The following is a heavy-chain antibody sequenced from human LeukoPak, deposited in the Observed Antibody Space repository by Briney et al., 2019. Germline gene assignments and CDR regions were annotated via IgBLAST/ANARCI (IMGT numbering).Heavy chain of an antibody. D-gene: IGHD3-10*01. Sequence: GGSLRLSCAASGFTFSSYSMNWVRQAPGKGLEWVSSISSSSSYIYYADSVKGRFTISRDNAKNSLYLQMNSLRAEDTAVYYCARDFPVLWFGELYPSAFDIWGQETMVTVSS. CDR3: ARDFPVLWFGELYPSAFDI. CDR1: GFTFSSYS. CDR2: ISSSSSYI. V-gene: IGHV3-21*01. J-gene: IGHJ3*02.